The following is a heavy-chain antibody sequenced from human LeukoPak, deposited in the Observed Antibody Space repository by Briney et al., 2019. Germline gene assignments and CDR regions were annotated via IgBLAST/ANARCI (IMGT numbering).Heavy chain of an antibody. J-gene: IGHJ6*03. V-gene: IGHV4-59*01. CDR3: ARESRYYGSGSFSSYYYMDV. D-gene: IGHD3-10*01. CDR1: GGSISSYY. Sequence: SETLTLTCTVSGGSISSYYWSWIRQPPGKGLEWIGYIYYSGSTNYNSSLKSRVTISVDTSKNQFSLKLSSVTAADTAVYYCARESRYYGSGSFSSYYYMDVWGKGTTVTVSS. CDR2: IYYSGST.